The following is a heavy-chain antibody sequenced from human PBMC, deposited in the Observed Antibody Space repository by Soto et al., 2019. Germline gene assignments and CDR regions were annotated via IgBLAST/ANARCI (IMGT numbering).Heavy chain of an antibody. CDR1: GFTFSSYS. D-gene: IGHD6-13*01. CDR2: ISSSSYI. CDR3: ARVRIAAAGKGSYGMDV. Sequence: GGSLRLSCAASGFTFSSYSMNWVRQAPGKGLEWVSSISSSSYIYYADSVKGRFTISRDNAKNSLYLQMNSLRAEDTAVYYCARVRIAAAGKGSYGMDVWGQGTTVTVSS. V-gene: IGHV3-21*01. J-gene: IGHJ6*02.